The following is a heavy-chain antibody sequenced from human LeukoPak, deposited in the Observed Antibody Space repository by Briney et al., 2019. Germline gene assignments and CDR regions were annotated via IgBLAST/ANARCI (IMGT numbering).Heavy chain of an antibody. V-gene: IGHV3-30-3*01. CDR3: ARVEARTVTNFYYYHGMDV. D-gene: IGHD4-17*01. CDR1: GFTFNNHA. CDR2: ISYDGSNK. J-gene: IGHJ6*02. Sequence: GGSLRLSCAASGFTFNNHAMYWVRQAPGKGLEWVAVISYDGSNKYYADSVKGRFTISRDNSKNTLYLQMNSLRAEDTAVYYCARVEARTVTNFYYYHGMDVWGQGTTVTVSS.